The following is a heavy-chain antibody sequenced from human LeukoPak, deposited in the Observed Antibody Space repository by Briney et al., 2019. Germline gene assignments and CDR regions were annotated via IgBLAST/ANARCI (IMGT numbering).Heavy chain of an antibody. D-gene: IGHD6-19*01. CDR3: AKASSGWSLHSHFDY. Sequence: PGGSLRLSCAASGFTLTSDSMNWVRQAPGKGLEWISYISSGATTTYYADSVKGRFTISRDTAQNSLYLQMNSLRAEDTALYYCAKASSGWSLHSHFDYWGQGTLVTVSS. CDR1: GFTLTSDS. J-gene: IGHJ4*02. V-gene: IGHV3-48*04. CDR2: ISSGATTT.